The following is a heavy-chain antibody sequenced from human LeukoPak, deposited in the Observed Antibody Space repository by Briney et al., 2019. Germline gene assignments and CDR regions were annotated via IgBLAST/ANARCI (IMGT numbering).Heavy chain of an antibody. D-gene: IGHD4-11*01. Sequence: SETLSLTCTVSGGSISSYYWSWIRQPPGKGLEWVGYIYYSGSTNYNPSLKSRVTISVDTSKNQFSLKLSSVTAADTAVYYCARDGDYSNYAFDYWGQGTLVTVSS. J-gene: IGHJ4*02. CDR1: GGSISSYY. V-gene: IGHV4-59*01. CDR3: ARDGDYSNYAFDY. CDR2: IYYSGST.